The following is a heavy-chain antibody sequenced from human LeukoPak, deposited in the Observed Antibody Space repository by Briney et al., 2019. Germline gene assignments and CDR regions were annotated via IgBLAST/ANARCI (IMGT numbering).Heavy chain of an antibody. Sequence: PSETLSLTFSVYGRSFSGYYWGWIRQPPGKGVERIGEINHSGSTNYNPSLKSRVTISVDTSKNQFSLKLSSVTAADTAVYYCARGGAYYYGSGSYPRSSYYYYGMDVWGKGTTVTVSS. D-gene: IGHD3-10*01. CDR2: INHSGST. J-gene: IGHJ6*04. CDR3: ARGGAYYYGSGSYPRSSYYYYGMDV. CDR1: GRSFSGYY. V-gene: IGHV4-34*01.